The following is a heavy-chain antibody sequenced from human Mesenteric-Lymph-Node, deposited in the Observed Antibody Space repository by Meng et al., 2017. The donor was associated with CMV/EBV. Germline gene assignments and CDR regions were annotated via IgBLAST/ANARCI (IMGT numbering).Heavy chain of an antibody. CDR2: IVGDGTIT. D-gene: IGHD2-2*01. V-gene: IGHV3-74*01. J-gene: IGHJ6*02. CDR3: ARAQNQQDYYYGMDV. CDR1: GFTFSNYW. Sequence: GGSLRLSCAASGFTFSNYWMHWVRQAPGKGLVWISRIVGDGTITNYADSVKGRFTISRDNVKDTLYLQMNSLRVEDTAVYYCARAQNQQDYYYGMDVWGQGTTVTVSS.